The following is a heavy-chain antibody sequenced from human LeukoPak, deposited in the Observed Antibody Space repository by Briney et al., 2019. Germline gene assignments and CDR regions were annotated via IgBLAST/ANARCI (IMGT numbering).Heavy chain of an antibody. V-gene: IGHV3-48*01. Sequence: TGGSLRLSCAASGFTFSSYSMNWVRQAPGKGLEWVSYISSSSSTIYYADSVKGRFTISRDNAKNSLYLQMNSLRAEDTAVYYCARETPYYDSSGMYYYYYYMDVWGKGSTVTVSS. CDR2: ISSSSSTI. CDR3: ARETPYYDSSGMYYYYYYMDV. J-gene: IGHJ6*03. CDR1: GFTFSSYS. D-gene: IGHD3-22*01.